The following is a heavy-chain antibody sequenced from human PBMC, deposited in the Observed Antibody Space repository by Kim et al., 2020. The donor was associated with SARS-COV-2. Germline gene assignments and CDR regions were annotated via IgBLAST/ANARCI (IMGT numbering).Heavy chain of an antibody. CDR1: GGTFSSYT. J-gene: IGHJ5*02. V-gene: IGHV1-69*02. Sequence: SVKVSCKASGGTFSSYTISWVRQAPGQGLEWMGRIIPILGIANYAQKFQGRVTITADKSTSTAYMELSSLRSEDTAVYYCARSVAPYDSGTMSYWFDPWGQGTLVTVSS. CDR2: IIPILGIA. D-gene: IGHD3-22*01. CDR3: ARSVAPYDSGTMSYWFDP.